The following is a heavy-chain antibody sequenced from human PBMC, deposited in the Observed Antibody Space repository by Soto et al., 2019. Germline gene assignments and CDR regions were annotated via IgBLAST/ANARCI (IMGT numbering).Heavy chain of an antibody. J-gene: IGHJ4*02. V-gene: IGHV3-33*01. D-gene: IGHD2-2*01. CDR1: GFTFSSYG. Sequence: QVQLVESGGGVVQPGRSLRLSCAASGFTFSSYGMHWVRQAPGKGLEWVAVIWYDGSNKYYADSVKGRFTISRDNSKNTLYLQMNSLRAEDTAVYYCARELVPITGFDYWGQGTLVTVSS. CDR2: IWYDGSNK. CDR3: ARELVPITGFDY.